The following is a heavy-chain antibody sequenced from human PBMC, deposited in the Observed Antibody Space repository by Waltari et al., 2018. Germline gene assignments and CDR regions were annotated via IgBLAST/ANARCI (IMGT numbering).Heavy chain of an antibody. V-gene: IGHV1-46*01. CDR3: ASQGSTSFPSGDY. CDR1: GYTFTSYY. Sequence: QVQLVQSGAEVKKPGASVKVSCKASGYTFTSYYMHWVRQAPGQGLEWMGIINPSGGRTSYAKKFQGRVTMTRDTSTSTVYMELSSLRSEDTAVYYCASQGSTSFPSGDYWGQGTLVTVS. J-gene: IGHJ4*02. CDR2: INPSGGRT. D-gene: IGHD2-2*01.